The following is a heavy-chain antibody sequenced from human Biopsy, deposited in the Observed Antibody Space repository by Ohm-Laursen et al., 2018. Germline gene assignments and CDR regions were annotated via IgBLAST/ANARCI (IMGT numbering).Heavy chain of an antibody. Sequence: TTQTLLLTCSFSGYSLRARGMCARWIRQAPGKVLDWLARVDCVDYKVYRASLQAKLSISKDTSNDQVVLTVNNVDPADTATYYCARTPILIVSADLVYRHRRHLQGMDVWGQGIAVTVS. J-gene: IGHJ6*02. CDR2: VDCVDYK. CDR1: GYSLRARGMC. CDR3: ARTPILIVSADLVYRHRRHLQGMDV. D-gene: IGHD3-3*01. V-gene: IGHV2-70*16.